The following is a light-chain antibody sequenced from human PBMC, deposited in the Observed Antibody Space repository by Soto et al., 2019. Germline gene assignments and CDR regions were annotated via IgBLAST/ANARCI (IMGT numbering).Light chain of an antibody. CDR2: EAS. CDR1: QSVNSI. V-gene: IGKV3-11*01. Sequence: DIVLTQSPANLCLSPGERATLXCRASQSVNSILAWYQQRPGQAPRLLMYEASNRAHGGPARFSGSGSGTDFTLTISSLEPKDFAIYYCQQRRNWPPTFGQGTKVDIK. J-gene: IGKJ1*01. CDR3: QQRRNWPPT.